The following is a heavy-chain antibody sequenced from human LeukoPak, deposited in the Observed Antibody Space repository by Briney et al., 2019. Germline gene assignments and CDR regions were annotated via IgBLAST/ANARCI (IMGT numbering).Heavy chain of an antibody. D-gene: IGHD3-10*01. CDR1: GGSISSGSYY. J-gene: IGHJ5*02. V-gene: IGHV4-39*01. CDR2: IYYSGST. CDR3: ARPSITMVRGFDP. Sequence: SETLSLTCTVSGGSISSGSYYWGRIRQPPGKGLEWIGSIYYSGSTYYNPSLKSRVTISVDTSKNQFSLKLSSVTAADTAVYYCARPSITMVRGFDPWGQGTLVTVSS.